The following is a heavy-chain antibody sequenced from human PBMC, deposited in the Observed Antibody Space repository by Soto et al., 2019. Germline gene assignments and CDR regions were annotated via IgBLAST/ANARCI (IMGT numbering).Heavy chain of an antibody. J-gene: IGHJ4*02. Sequence: QVQLVESGGGVVQPGRSLRLSCAASGFIFRNFGMHWVRRAPGKGLEWVAAISGDGNDKYYPDSMKGRFTISRDNFNNTLYLQLNSLRPEDTAVYNCGQGASTAHQPLDSWGQGVLVSVSS. D-gene: IGHD1-26*01. CDR2: ISGDGNDK. V-gene: IGHV3-30*03. CDR3: GQGASTAHQPLDS. CDR1: GFIFRNFG.